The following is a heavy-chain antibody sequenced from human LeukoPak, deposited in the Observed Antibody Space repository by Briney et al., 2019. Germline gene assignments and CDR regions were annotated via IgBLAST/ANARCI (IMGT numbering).Heavy chain of an antibody. Sequence: ASVKVSCKASGYTFPTYGIRWVRQAPGQGLEWMGWISAYNGNTNYAQKLQGRVTMTTDTSTSTAYMELRSLRSDDTAVYYCAREGSYSGSYYTSSPGDYWGQGTLVTVSS. CDR1: GYTFPTYG. D-gene: IGHD1-26*01. J-gene: IGHJ4*02. CDR3: AREGSYSGSYYTSSPGDY. V-gene: IGHV1-18*01. CDR2: ISAYNGNT.